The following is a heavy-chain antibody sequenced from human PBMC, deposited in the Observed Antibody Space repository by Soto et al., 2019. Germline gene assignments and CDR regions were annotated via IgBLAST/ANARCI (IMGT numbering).Heavy chain of an antibody. V-gene: IGHV3-11*06. J-gene: IGHJ4*02. D-gene: IGHD3-22*01. Sequence: PGGSLRLSCAASGFTFSDYYMSWIRQAPGKGLEWVSYISSSSSYTNYADSVKGRFTISRDNAKNSLYLQMNSLRAEDTAVYYCARSGSPGYYDSSGYYPLDYWGQGTLVTVSS. CDR1: GFTFSDYY. CDR2: ISSSSSYT. CDR3: ARSGSPGYYDSSGYYPLDY.